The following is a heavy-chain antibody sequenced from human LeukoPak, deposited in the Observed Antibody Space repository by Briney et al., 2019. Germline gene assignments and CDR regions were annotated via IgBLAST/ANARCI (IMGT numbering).Heavy chain of an antibody. D-gene: IGHD5-18*01. J-gene: IGHJ5*02. Sequence: SVKVSCTASGGTFSSYAISWVRQAPGQGLEWMGGIIPIFGTANYAQKFQGRVTITADESTSTAYMELSRLRSEDTAVYYCARDQASIQLWLHRFDPWGQGTLVTVSS. CDR3: ARDQASIQLWLHRFDP. CDR2: IIPIFGTA. CDR1: GGTFSSYA. V-gene: IGHV1-69*01.